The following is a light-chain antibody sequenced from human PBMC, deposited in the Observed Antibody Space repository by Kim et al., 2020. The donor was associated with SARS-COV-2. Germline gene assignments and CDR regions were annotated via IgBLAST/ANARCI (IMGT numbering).Light chain of an antibody. V-gene: IGKV1-5*01. CDR1: QSISSW. Sequence: ASVGDRVPITCLASQSISSWLAWYQQKPGKAPKLLIYDASSLESGVPSRFSGSGSGTEFTLTISSLQPDDFATYYCQQYNSYPWTFGQGTKVDIK. CDR2: DAS. CDR3: QQYNSYPWT. J-gene: IGKJ1*01.